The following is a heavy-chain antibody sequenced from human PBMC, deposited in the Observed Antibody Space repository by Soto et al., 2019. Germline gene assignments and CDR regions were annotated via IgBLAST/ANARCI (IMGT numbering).Heavy chain of an antibody. CDR3: ARDTGYDHDAFDI. V-gene: IGHV1-46*01. CDR1: GYSFITSYY. Sequence: QVKLVQSGAEVKKPGASVKVSCKASGYSFITSYYMHWVRQAPGQGLEWMGIINPTGSMTKYSQRFQGRLTMTRDTSTSTDYMELTTLTPEDTAVYFCARDTGYDHDAFDIWGQWTMVTVSS. D-gene: IGHD5-12*01. J-gene: IGHJ3*02. CDR2: INPTGSMT.